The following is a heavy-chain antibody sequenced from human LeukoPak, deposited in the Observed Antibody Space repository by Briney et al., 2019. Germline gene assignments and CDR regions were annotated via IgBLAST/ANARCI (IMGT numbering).Heavy chain of an antibody. D-gene: IGHD1-7*01. Sequence: SETLSLTCAVYGGSFSGYYWSWIRQPPGKGLEGIGEINHSGSTNYTPSLKSRVTISVHTSMTQFSLKLSSVTAADTAVYYCATTGTTQANYYYYYYIDVWGKGTTVTVSS. CDR3: ATTGTTQANYYYYYYIDV. CDR1: GGSFSGYY. J-gene: IGHJ6*03. CDR2: INHSGST. V-gene: IGHV4-34*01.